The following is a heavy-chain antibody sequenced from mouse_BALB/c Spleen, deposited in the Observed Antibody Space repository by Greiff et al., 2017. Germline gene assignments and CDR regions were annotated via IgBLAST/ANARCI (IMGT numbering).Heavy chain of an antibody. CDR2: IWAGGST. CDR1: GFSLTSYG. J-gene: IGHJ3*01. D-gene: IGHD2-10*01. V-gene: IGHV2-9*02. CDR3: ARAAYYGKPAWFAY. Sequence: VKLVESGPGLVAPSQSLSITCTVSGFSLTSYGVHWVRQPPGKGLEWLGVIWAGGSTNYNSALMSRLSISKDNSKSQVFLKMNSLQTDDTAMYYCARAAYYGKPAWFAYWGQGTLVTVSA.